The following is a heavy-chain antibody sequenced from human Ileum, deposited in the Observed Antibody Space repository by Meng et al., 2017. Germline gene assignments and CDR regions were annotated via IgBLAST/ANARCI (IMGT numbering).Heavy chain of an antibody. CDR1: GGSFSSDNYN. CDR3: ARERRHYYGSGSFDY. V-gene: IGHV4-30-4*01. J-gene: IGHJ4*02. CDR2: TYYNGSP. D-gene: IGHD3-10*01. Sequence: QVQLQESGPGLVKPSQTLFLTYSVAGGSFSSDNYNWTWIRQTPGKGLEWIGLTYYNGSPFYNPSLRSRVTISVDTSKDQFSLKLTSVTAADTAVYYCARERRHYYGSGSFDYWGQGSLVTVSS.